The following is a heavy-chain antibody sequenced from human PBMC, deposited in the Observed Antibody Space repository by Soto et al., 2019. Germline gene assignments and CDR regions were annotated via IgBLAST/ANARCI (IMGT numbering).Heavy chain of an antibody. J-gene: IGHJ5*02. CDR2: IKPISDIT. D-gene: IGHD4-4*01. CDR3: ARDPSTINKLIGVWFDP. Sequence: QIRLVQSGAEVQKPGSSVRVSCKASGDTFGRFTINWVRQAPGQVLEWMGGIKPISDITNYAQRFQGRVTFTADASTSTVYLELSSLRSEDTAMYSCARDPSTINKLIGVWFDPWGQGTLVTVSS. V-gene: IGHV1-69*01. CDR1: GDTFGRFT.